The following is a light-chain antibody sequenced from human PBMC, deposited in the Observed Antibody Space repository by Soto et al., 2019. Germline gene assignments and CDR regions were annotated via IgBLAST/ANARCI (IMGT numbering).Light chain of an antibody. Sequence: EIVMTQSPGPLSLSSGETATLSCRASQSVDSNYLAWYQQKPGQAPRLLVYGISTRATDIPARFSGSGSGTEFTLTISSLQSEDFGIYYCQQHSKWPITFGQGTRLEIK. J-gene: IGKJ5*01. CDR1: QSVDSN. CDR3: QQHSKWPIT. V-gene: IGKV3-15*01. CDR2: GIS.